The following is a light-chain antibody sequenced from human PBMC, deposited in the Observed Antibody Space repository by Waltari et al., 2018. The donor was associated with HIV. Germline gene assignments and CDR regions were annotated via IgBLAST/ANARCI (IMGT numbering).Light chain of an antibody. Sequence: EIVLTQSPATLSVSPGERATLHCRASQSVSSNLAWYQQKPGQAPRLLIYGASTRATGVPARFSGSGSGTEFTLTISSLQSEDFAVYYCQQYINRPPYTFGQGTKLEI. CDR2: GAS. CDR1: QSVSSN. J-gene: IGKJ2*01. CDR3: QQYINRPPYT. V-gene: IGKV3-15*01.